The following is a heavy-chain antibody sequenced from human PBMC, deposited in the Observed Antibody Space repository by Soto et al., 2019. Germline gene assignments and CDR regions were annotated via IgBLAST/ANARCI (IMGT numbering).Heavy chain of an antibody. J-gene: IGHJ6*02. Sequence: WNWIRQSPSRGLEWLGRTYYRSKWYNDYAESVKSRITVNPDTSKNQFSLQLNSVTPEDTAVYYCARGRAAYYGMDVWGQGTTVTVSS. CDR2: TYYRSKWYN. D-gene: IGHD6-13*01. V-gene: IGHV6-1*01. CDR3: ARGRAAYYGMDV.